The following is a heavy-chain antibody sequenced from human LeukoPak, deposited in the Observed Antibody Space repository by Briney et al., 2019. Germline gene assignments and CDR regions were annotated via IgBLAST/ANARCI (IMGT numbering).Heavy chain of an antibody. D-gene: IGHD3-3*01. CDR1: GGSISSGPYY. CDR2: ITYSGNT. CDR3: ARIAYDALDSYYYGMDV. V-gene: IGHV4-31*03. Sequence: ASETLSLTCTVSGGSISSGPYYWIWIRQHPGKGLEWIGYITYSGNTYYYPALNSRVTVSLDTSKTQFSLKLSSVTAADTAVYYCARIAYDALDSYYYGMDVWGQGTTVTVSS. J-gene: IGHJ6*02.